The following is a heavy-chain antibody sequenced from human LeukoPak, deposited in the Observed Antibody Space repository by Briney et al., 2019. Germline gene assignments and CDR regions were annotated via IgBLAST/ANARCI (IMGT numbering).Heavy chain of an antibody. CDR1: GGSFSGYY. J-gene: IGHJ6*04. CDR3: ARATTTAITTSVRRANYYYGMDV. D-gene: IGHD2-21*02. V-gene: IGHV4-34*01. Sequence: SETLSLTCAVYGGSFSGYYWSWIRQPPGKGLEWIGEINHSGSTNYNPSLKSRVTISVDTSKNQFSLKLGSVTAADTAVYYCARATTTAITTSVRRANYYYGMDVWGKGTTVTVSS. CDR2: INHSGST.